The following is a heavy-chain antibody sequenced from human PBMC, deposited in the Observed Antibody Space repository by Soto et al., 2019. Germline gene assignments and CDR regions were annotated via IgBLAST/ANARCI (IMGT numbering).Heavy chain of an antibody. CDR1: GFTFSGSA. V-gene: IGHV3-73*02. J-gene: IGHJ2*01. D-gene: IGHD3-22*01. Sequence: EVQLVESGGGLVQPGGSLKLSCAASGFTFSGSAMHWVRQASGKGLEWVGRIRSKTNNYATAYAASVKGRFIISRDDSKNTAYLQMNSLKTEDTAVYYCTRPDSSGYWYFDLWGRGTLVTVSS. CDR3: TRPDSSGYWYFDL. CDR2: IRSKTNNYAT.